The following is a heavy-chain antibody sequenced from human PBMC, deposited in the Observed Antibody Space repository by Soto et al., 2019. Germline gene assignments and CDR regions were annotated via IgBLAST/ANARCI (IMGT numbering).Heavy chain of an antibody. CDR2: ISSSATHT. Sequence: PGGSLRLSCAASGLTFSDYDMSWIRQAPGKGPEWISHISSSATHTNYADSVKGRFTVSRDNAKNSLYLQMNSLRDDDTAMYYCAKVASRTVGTTFNYYYGMDVWGQGTTVTVSS. CDR3: AKVASRTVGTTFNYYYGMDV. V-gene: IGHV3-11*06. J-gene: IGHJ6*02. D-gene: IGHD1-26*01. CDR1: GLTFSDYD.